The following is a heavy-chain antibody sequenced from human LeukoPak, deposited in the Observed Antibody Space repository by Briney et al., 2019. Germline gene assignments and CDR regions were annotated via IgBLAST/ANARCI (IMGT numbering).Heavy chain of an antibody. CDR1: GFTFSSYG. CDR2: ISYDGSNK. J-gene: IGHJ4*02. Sequence: GGSLRLSCAASGFTFSSYGMHWVRQAPGKGLEWVAVISYDGSNKYYVDSVKGRFTISRDNAKNSLYLQMNSLRAEDTAVYYCARVSPNTVTTLQYFDYWGQGTLVTVPS. V-gene: IGHV3-30*03. CDR3: ARVSPNTVTTLQYFDY. D-gene: IGHD4-17*01.